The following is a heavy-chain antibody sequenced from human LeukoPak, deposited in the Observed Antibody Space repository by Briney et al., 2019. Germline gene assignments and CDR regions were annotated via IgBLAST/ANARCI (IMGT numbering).Heavy chain of an antibody. V-gene: IGHV4-34*01. J-gene: IGHJ4*02. CDR1: GGSFSGYY. CDR3: ARAMSIAARLQTIFDY. D-gene: IGHD6-6*01. Sequence: SETLSLTCAVYGGSFSGYYWSWIRQPPGKGLEWIGEIYHSGSTNYNPSLKSRVTISVDASKNQFSLNLTSVTAADTAVYYCARAMSIAARLQTIFDYWGQGTLVTVSS. CDR2: IYHSGST.